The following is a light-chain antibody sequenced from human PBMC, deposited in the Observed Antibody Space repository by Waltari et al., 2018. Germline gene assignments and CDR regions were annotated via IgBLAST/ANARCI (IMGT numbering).Light chain of an antibody. CDR1: ASDVGHYTH. J-gene: IGLJ2*01. CDR2: DVS. V-gene: IGLV2-14*03. CDR3: SSYTSSSTLV. Sequence: QSALTQPASVSGSPGQSITISCTGTASDVGHYTHVSWYQQHPGKAPKLMIYDVSNRPSGVSNRFSGSKSGNTASLTISGLQAEDEADYYCSSYTSSSTLVFGGGTKLTVL.